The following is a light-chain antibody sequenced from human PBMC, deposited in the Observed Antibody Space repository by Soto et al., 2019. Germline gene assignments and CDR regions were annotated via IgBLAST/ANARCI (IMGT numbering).Light chain of an antibody. V-gene: IGKV3-20*01. CDR2: GAS. CDR1: QSVSSSY. J-gene: IGKJ1*01. CDR3: QEDGSSPWT. Sequence: EIVLTQSPGTLSLSPGERATLSCRASQSVSSSYLAWYQQKPGQAPRLLIYGASSRATGIPDRFSGSGSGTDFTLTISTLEPEDFGVYYCQEDGSSPWTFGRGTKVEIK.